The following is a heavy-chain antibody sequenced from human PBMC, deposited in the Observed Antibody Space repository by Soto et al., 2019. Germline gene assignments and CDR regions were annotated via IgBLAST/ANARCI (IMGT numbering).Heavy chain of an antibody. CDR1: EGQSRSGGDY. V-gene: IGHV4-61*08. CDR2: IFSSGST. J-gene: IGHJ4*02. CDR3: ARVGYCSSTPSWRIGYFEY. Sequence: LETLPLTWTVSEGQSRSGGDYRNWNHQHPGKGLEWVGYIFSSGSTNYNPSLKSRVTISVDTSENQFSLTLTSVTAADTAVYYCARVGYCSSTPSWRIGYFEYWGQGTLVTVSS. D-gene: IGHD2-2*01.